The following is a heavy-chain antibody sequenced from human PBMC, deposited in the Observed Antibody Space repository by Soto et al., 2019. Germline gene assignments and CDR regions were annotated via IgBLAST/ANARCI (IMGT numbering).Heavy chain of an antibody. Sequence: SLRLSCAASGFTFSSYSMNWVRQAQGKGLEWVSYISSSSSTIYYADSVKGRVTISRDNAKNSLYLQMNSLRDEDTAVYYCARYQYYYDSSGYYDSNYYYYGMDVWGQGTTVTVSS. CDR1: GFTFSSYS. J-gene: IGHJ6*02. D-gene: IGHD3-22*01. CDR3: ARYQYYYDSSGYYDSNYYYYGMDV. V-gene: IGHV3-48*02. CDR2: ISSSSSTI.